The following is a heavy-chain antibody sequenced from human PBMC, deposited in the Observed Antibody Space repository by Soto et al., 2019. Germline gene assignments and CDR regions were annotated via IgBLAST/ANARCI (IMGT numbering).Heavy chain of an antibody. CDR3: ARDPEAAGTFYYYYGMDV. Sequence: QVQLVQSGAEVKKPGSSVKVSCKASGGTFSSYAISWVRQAPGQGLEWMGGIIPIFGTANYAQKFQGRVTITADKSTSTAYMELSCLRSEDTAVYYCARDPEAAGTFYYYYGMDVWGQGTTVTVSS. V-gene: IGHV1-69*06. CDR2: IIPIFGTA. J-gene: IGHJ6*02. D-gene: IGHD1-7*01. CDR1: GGTFSSYA.